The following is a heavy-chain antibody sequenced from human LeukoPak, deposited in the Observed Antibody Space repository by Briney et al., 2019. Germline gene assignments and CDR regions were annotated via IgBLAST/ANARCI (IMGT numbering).Heavy chain of an antibody. CDR2: INAYNGNT. J-gene: IGHJ4*02. D-gene: IGHD6-13*01. V-gene: IGHV1-18*01. CDR1: GYTFTSYG. CDR3: ATGAYSSSWYHFDY. Sequence: ASVKVSCKASGYTFTSYGITWVRQAPGQGLEWMGWINAYNGNTNYAQKLQGRVTMTTDTSTSTAYMELRSLRSDDTAVYYCATGAYSSSWYHFDYWGQGTLVTVSS.